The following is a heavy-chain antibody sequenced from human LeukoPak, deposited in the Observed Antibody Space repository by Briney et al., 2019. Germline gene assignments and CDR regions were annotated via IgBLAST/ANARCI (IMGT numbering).Heavy chain of an antibody. J-gene: IGHJ4*02. D-gene: IGHD4-17*01. Sequence: SETLSLTCTVSGGSISSYYWSWIWQPAGKGLEWIGRTYTSGSTNYNPSLKSRATISVDTSKNQFSLKLSSVTAADTAVYYCARGSPAVSYYFDYWGQGTLVTVSS. V-gene: IGHV4-4*07. CDR2: TYTSGST. CDR3: ARGSPAVSYYFDY. CDR1: GGSISSYY.